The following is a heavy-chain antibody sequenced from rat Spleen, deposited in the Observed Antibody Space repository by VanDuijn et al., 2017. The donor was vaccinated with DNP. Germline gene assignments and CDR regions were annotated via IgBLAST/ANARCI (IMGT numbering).Heavy chain of an antibody. CDR3: ARGSGTYYWYFDF. J-gene: IGHJ1*01. D-gene: IGHD5-1*01. CDR2: ITSSGGST. V-gene: IGHV5-25*01. CDR1: GFTFSDYY. Sequence: EVHLVESGGGLVQPGRSLKLSCAASGFTFSDYYMAWVRQVPGKGLEWVAAITSSGGSTYYPDSVKGRFTISRDNAKNTLYLQMNSLRSEDTATYYCARGSGTYYWYFDFWGPGTMVTVSS.